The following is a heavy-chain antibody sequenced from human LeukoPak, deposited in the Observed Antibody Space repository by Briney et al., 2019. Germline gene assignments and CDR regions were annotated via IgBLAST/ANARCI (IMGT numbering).Heavy chain of an antibody. CDR1: GYTFTSYD. Sequence: ASVKVSCKASGYTFTSYDINWVRQATGQGLEWMGWMNPNSGNTGYAQKFQGGVTMTRNTSISTAYMELSSLRSEDTAVYYCARTRSITMVRGVIIGYWGQGTLVTVSS. CDR2: MNPNSGNT. D-gene: IGHD3-10*01. V-gene: IGHV1-8*01. CDR3: ARTRSITMVRGVIIGY. J-gene: IGHJ4*02.